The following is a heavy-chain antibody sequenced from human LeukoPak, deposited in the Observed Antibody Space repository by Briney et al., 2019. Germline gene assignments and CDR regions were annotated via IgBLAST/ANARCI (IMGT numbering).Heavy chain of an antibody. Sequence: SQTLSLTCTVSGGSISSGSYYWTWIRQPAGKGLEWIGRIYTSGSTNYKPLLKSRVTISVDTSKNQFSLTLSSVTAADTAVYFCARETRPGAFDVWGQGTMVTVSS. D-gene: IGHD6-6*01. CDR3: ARETRPGAFDV. CDR1: GGSISSGSYY. J-gene: IGHJ3*01. CDR2: IYTSGST. V-gene: IGHV4-61*02.